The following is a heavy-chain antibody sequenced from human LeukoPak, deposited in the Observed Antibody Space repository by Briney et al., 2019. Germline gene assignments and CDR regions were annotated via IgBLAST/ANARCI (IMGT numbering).Heavy chain of an antibody. Sequence: PGGSLRLSCAASGFTFSSYEMNWVRQAPGKGLEWVSYISSSGSTIYYADSVKGRFTISRDNAKNSLYLQMNSLRAEDTAVYYCARVREISISSGWYLWDYWGQGTLVTVSS. CDR2: ISSSGSTI. V-gene: IGHV3-48*03. J-gene: IGHJ4*02. CDR3: ARVREISISSGWYLWDY. D-gene: IGHD6-19*01. CDR1: GFTFSSYE.